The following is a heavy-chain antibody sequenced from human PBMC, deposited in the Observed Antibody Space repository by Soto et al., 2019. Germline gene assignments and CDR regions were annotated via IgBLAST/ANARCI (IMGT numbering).Heavy chain of an antibody. V-gene: IGHV1-18*01. CDR1: GYTFTSFG. CDR3: ARGGDSYGDDY. J-gene: IGHJ4*02. CDR2: ISAYNGDT. D-gene: IGHD5-18*01. Sequence: QVQLVQSGGEVKKPGASVKVSCKASGYTFTSFGITWVRQAPGHGLERMGWISAYNGDTKYAQKVQGRVTMTTDTATNTAHMELRSLRPDDTAVYYCARGGDSYGDDYWGQGTLVTVSS.